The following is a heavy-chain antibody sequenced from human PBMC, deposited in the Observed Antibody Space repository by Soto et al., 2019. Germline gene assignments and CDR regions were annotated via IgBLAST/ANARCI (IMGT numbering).Heavy chain of an antibody. D-gene: IGHD1-7*01. J-gene: IGHJ4*02. CDR2: ITYDGSFQ. CDR3: AKDRVGGTFYTPLGF. CDR1: GFNFDNYG. V-gene: IGHV3-30*18. Sequence: SLRRSCQASGFNFDNYGMHWVRQAPGKGLEWVAVITYDGSFQYYADSVKGRFTISRDNSKNTLFLHLNTLKPEDTAVYHCAKDRVGGTFYTPLGFWGQGTLVTVSS.